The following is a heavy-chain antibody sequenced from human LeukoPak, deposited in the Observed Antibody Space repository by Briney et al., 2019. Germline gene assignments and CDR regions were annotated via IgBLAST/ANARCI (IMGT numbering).Heavy chain of an antibody. CDR3: AKGSGIWLQLGWFDP. J-gene: IGHJ5*02. D-gene: IGHD5-24*01. CDR2: ISWSGGSI. CDR1: GFTFEDYA. V-gene: IGHV3-9*03. Sequence: PGGSLRLSCAASGFTFEDYAMHCVRQAPGKGLEWVSGISWSGGSIGYADSVKGRFTISRDNAKNSLYLQMNSLRAEDMALYYCAKGSGIWLQLGWFDPWGQRTLVTVSS.